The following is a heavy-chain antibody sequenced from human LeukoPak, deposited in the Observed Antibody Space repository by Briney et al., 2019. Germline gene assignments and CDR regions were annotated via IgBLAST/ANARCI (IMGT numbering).Heavy chain of an antibody. CDR3: ARDGGYSGYDLDS. V-gene: IGHV4-59*01. D-gene: IGHD5-12*01. CDR1: GDSITSYY. J-gene: IGHJ4*02. Sequence: PSETLSLTCTVSGDSITSYYWSWIRQPPGKGLEWIGYIFYSGSTNYSPSLKSRVTMSVDTSKNQCSLKLTSVTAADTAVYYCARDGGYSGYDLDSWGQGTLVTVSS. CDR2: IFYSGST.